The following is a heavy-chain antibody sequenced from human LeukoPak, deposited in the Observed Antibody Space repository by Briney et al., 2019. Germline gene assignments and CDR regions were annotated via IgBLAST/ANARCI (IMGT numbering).Heavy chain of an antibody. D-gene: IGHD3-3*01. J-gene: IGHJ3*01. CDR2: INPKSGGT. V-gene: IGHV1-2*02. Sequence: ASVTVSCKASGYSFTGYYIHWVRQAPGQGLEWMGWINPKSGGTDSAEKFGGRVTMGRDTSVRTSYLEVRRLKSDDTAVYYCTREAGANYDPGAFDVWGQGTMVTVSS. CDR3: TREAGANYDPGAFDV. CDR1: GYSFTGYY.